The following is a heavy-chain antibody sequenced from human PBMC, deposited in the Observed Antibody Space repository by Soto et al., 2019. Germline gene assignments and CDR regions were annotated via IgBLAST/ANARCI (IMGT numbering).Heavy chain of an antibody. Sequence: QVQLVESGGGVVQPGSYRRFSCAVSGFTVSTYGMHWVRQAPGKGLEWVAVISRDGGTKYYADSVKGRFTISRDNSRNTLFLEMNSLRGDDMAVYYCTGEVASGYWGQGTLVTVSS. CDR2: ISRDGGTK. D-gene: IGHD2-8*02. J-gene: IGHJ4*02. CDR3: TGEVASGY. CDR1: GFTVSTYG. V-gene: IGHV3-30*03.